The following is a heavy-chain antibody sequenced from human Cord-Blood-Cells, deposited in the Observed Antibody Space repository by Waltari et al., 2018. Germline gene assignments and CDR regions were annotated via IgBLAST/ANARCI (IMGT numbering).Heavy chain of an antibody. CDR3: AKDVPKAVAGTYYYYGMDV. Sequence: EVQLVESGGGLVQPGRSLRLSCAASGFTFADYAMHWVRQAPGRGLEWVSGISWNSGSIGYADSVKGRFTISRDNAKNSLYLQMNSLRAEDTALYYCAKDVPKAVAGTYYYYGMDVWGQGTTVTVSS. CDR2: ISWNSGSI. D-gene: IGHD6-19*01. J-gene: IGHJ6*02. V-gene: IGHV3-9*01. CDR1: GFTFADYA.